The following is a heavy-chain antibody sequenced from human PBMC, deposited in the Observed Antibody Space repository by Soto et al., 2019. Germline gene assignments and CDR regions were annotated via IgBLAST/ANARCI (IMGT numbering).Heavy chain of an antibody. CDR2: VDPDGRGT. Sequence: GGSLRLSCAASGFTFSSYAMSWVRQAPGKGLEWVARVDPDGRGTDYADSVKGRFTISRDNAKNTLHLQMFSLRADDTAIYFCVRDDHHYSFDVWGQGTTVTVSS. D-gene: IGHD2-21*01. V-gene: IGHV3-23*03. CDR3: VRDDHHYSFDV. J-gene: IGHJ3*01. CDR1: GFTFSSYA.